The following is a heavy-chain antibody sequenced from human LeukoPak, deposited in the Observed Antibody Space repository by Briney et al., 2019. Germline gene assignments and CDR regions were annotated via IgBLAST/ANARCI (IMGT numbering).Heavy chain of an antibody. CDR2: IIPILGIA. CDR3: ATLNREVDY. CDR1: GGTFSSYT. Sequence: PAKVSCKASGGTFSSYTISWVRQAPGQGLEWMGRIIPILGIADYAQKFQGRVTITADKSTSTAYMELSSLRSEDTAVYYCATLNREVDYWGQGTLVTVSS. V-gene: IGHV1-69*02. J-gene: IGHJ4*02. D-gene: IGHD1-14*01.